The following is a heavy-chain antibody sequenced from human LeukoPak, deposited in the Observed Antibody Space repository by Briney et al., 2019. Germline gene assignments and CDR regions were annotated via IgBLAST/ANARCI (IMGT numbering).Heavy chain of an antibody. V-gene: IGHV4-39*01. D-gene: IGHD6-19*01. J-gene: IGHJ3*02. Sequence: PSETLSLTCTVSGGSISSSSNYWGWIRQSPGKGLEWIGSVYYSGSTYYNPSVKSRVTISVDTSKNQFSLNLSPVTAADTAVYFCARNRSIAVTGIGRPNAFDIWGQGTMVTVAS. CDR1: GGSISSSSNY. CDR3: ARNRSIAVTGIGRPNAFDI. CDR2: VYYSGST.